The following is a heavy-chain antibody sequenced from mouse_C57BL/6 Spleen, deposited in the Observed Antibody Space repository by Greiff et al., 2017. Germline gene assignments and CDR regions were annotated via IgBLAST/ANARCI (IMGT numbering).Heavy chain of an antibody. CDR1: GFNIKNTY. V-gene: IGHV14-3*01. Sequence: VQLQQSVAELVRPGASVKLSCTASGFNIKNTYMHWVKQRPEQGLEWIGRIDPANGNTKYAPKFQGKATITADTSSNTAYLQLSSLTSEDTAIYYCARGTVDYYGSSYYFDYGGQGTTLTVSS. J-gene: IGHJ2*01. CDR2: IDPANGNT. D-gene: IGHD1-1*01. CDR3: ARGTVDYYGSSYYFDY.